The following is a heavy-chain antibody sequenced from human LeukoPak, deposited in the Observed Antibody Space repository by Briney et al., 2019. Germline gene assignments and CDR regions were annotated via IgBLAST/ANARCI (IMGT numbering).Heavy chain of an antibody. V-gene: IGHV1-2*04. J-gene: IGHJ5*02. D-gene: IGHD6-19*01. Sequence: ASVKVSCKASGYTFTGYHMHWVRQAPGQGLEWMGWINPNSGGTNYAQKFQGWVTMTRDTSISTAYMELSRLRSDDTAVYYCARDLLGIAVAGGVGFDPWGQGTLVTVSS. CDR3: ARDLLGIAVAGGVGFDP. CDR1: GYTFTGYH. CDR2: INPNSGGT.